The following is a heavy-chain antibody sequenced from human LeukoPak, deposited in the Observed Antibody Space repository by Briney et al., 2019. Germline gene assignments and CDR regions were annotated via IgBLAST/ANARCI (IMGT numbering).Heavy chain of an antibody. CDR2: ISDRGGST. V-gene: IGHV3-23*01. CDR3: AKRGVVIRAVIIVGFHKEAYYFDY. CDR1: GLTLSNYG. J-gene: IGHJ4*02. Sequence: GGSLRLSCAVSGLTLSNYGMSWVRQAPGKGLEWVAGISDRGGSTNYADSVRGRFTISRDNPKNTLYLLMTSLRAEDTAVYFCAKRGVVIRAVIIVGFHKEAYYFDYWGQGALVTVSS. D-gene: IGHD3-10*01.